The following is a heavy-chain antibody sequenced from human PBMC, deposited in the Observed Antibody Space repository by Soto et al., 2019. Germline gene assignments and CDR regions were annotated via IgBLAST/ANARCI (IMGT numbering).Heavy chain of an antibody. D-gene: IGHD4-17*01. V-gene: IGHV3-23*01. CDR3: ALIDRRLTVTKYGDY. CDR2: ISGSGGST. Sequence: EVQLLESGGGLVQPGGSLRLSCAASGFTFSSYAMSWVRQAPGKGLEWVSAISGSGGSTYYADSVKGWFTISRDNSKNTLYLQMNSLRAEDTAVYYCALIDRRLTVTKYGDYWGQGTLVTVSS. CDR1: GFTFSSYA. J-gene: IGHJ4*02.